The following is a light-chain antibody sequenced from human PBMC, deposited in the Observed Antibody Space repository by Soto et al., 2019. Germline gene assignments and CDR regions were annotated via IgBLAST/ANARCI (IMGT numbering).Light chain of an antibody. CDR1: QSIDSW. CDR3: QQYKTSLLT. J-gene: IGKJ4*01. Sequence: DIQMTRSRSTLCASVGAKFTINCRASQSIDSWLAWYQQKPGKAPKLLMYDASSLESGVSSRFSGSGAGTEFTLISSSLQPDDFATYYCQQYKTSLLTFGGGTKVDIK. V-gene: IGKV1-5*01. CDR2: DAS.